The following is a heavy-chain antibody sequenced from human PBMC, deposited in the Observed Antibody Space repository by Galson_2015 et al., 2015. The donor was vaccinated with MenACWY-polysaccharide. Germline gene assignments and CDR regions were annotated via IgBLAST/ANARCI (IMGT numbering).Heavy chain of an antibody. CDR2: MNPNSGNT. Sequence: SVKVSCKASGYTFSSYDINWVRQTTGQGLEWMGWMNPNSGNTGYAEKFQGRVTMTRNTSISIAYMELSSLRSEDTAVYYCARGGKYYYDSSGYLNWFDPWGQGTLVTVSS. J-gene: IGHJ5*02. CDR1: GYTFSSYD. V-gene: IGHV1-8*01. CDR3: ARGGKYYYDSSGYLNWFDP. D-gene: IGHD3-22*01.